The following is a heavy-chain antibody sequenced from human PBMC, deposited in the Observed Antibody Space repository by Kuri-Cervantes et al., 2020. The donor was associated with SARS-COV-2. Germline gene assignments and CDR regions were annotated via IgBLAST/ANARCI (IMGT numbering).Heavy chain of an antibody. CDR2: INPDTGNA. V-gene: IGHV1-8*02. D-gene: IGHD1-1*01. CDR1: GYTFTTSD. J-gene: IGHJ3*02. CDR3: ARDSGDWNPDGFDI. Sequence: ASVKVSCKASGYTFTTSDINWVRQATGQGLEWMGWINPDTGNAGYAQKFQGRVTVTRDTSTSTAFMELCSLRSDDTAVYYCARDSGDWNPDGFDIWGQGTMVTVSS.